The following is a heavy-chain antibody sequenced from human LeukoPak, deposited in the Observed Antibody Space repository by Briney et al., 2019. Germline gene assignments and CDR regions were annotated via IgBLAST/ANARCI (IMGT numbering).Heavy chain of an antibody. CDR1: GGTFSSYA. V-gene: IGHV1-69*05. CDR3: ARAGSGYSYGYVGPLDY. CDR2: IIPIFGTA. J-gene: IGHJ4*02. Sequence: SVKVSCKASGGTFSSYAISWVRQAPGQGLEGMGGIIPIFGTANYAQKFQGRVTITTDESTSTAYMELSSLRSEDTAVYYCARAGSGYSYGYVGPLDYWGQGTLVTVSS. D-gene: IGHD5-18*01.